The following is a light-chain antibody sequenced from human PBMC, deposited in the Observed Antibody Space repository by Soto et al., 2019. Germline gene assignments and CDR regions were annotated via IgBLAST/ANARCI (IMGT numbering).Light chain of an antibody. Sequence: GARVNITCRASERIRTWLAWYQHKPGKAPKFLIYDASSLESGVPSRFSGSGSGTEFTLTISNLQPDDFATYFCQQYHNYPRTFGQGTKVEIK. CDR2: DAS. V-gene: IGKV1-5*01. CDR3: QQYHNYPRT. CDR1: ERIRTW. J-gene: IGKJ1*01.